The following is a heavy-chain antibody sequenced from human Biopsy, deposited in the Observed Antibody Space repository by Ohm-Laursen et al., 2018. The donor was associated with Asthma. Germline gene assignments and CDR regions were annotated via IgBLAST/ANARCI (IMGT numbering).Heavy chain of an antibody. CDR2: IYYRGTT. D-gene: IGHD6-13*01. CDR1: SGSGGYMRSGNYY. Sequence: SDTLSLTCSLSSGSGGYMRSGNYYWGWIRQPPGKGLEWIGSIYYRGTTYYTPSLESRVTVSADTSKNQFSLKLTSVTAADTAVYYCVRGSSSWHHGPFHYYYGLDVWDQGTTATVSS. CDR3: VRGSSSWHHGPFHYYYGLDV. V-gene: IGHV4-39*01. J-gene: IGHJ6*02.